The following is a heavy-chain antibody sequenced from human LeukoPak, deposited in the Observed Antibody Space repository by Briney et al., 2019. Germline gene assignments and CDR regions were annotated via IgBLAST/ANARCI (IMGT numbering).Heavy chain of an antibody. V-gene: IGHV1-18*01. CDR3: ARGAGYDFWSGYVPHYFDY. Sequence: AASVKVSCKASGYTFTSYGISWVRQAPGQGLEWMGWISAYNGNTNYAQKLQGRVTMTTETSTSTAYMELRSLRSDDTAVYYCARGAGYDFWSGYVPHYFDYWGQGTLVTVSS. CDR1: GYTFTSYG. D-gene: IGHD3-3*01. J-gene: IGHJ4*02. CDR2: ISAYNGNT.